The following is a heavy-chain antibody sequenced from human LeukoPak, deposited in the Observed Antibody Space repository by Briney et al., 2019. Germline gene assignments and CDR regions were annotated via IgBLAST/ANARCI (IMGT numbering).Heavy chain of an antibody. J-gene: IGHJ2*01. V-gene: IGHV4-59*01. CDR3: ARALGSGFFRWYFDL. Sequence: PSETLSLTCTVSGGSISSYYWSWIRQPPGKGLEWIAYMYYSGSTNYNPSLKSRVTISVDTSKNQFSLKLSSVTAADTAVYYCARALGSGFFRWYFDLWGRGTLVTVSS. CDR2: MYYSGST. D-gene: IGHD3-9*01. CDR1: GGSISSYY.